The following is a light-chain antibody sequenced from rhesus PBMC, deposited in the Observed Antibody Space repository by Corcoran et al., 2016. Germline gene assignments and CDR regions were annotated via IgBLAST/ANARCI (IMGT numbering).Light chain of an antibody. J-gene: IGKJ2*01. CDR2: GAS. V-gene: IGKV3S9*01. CDR3: QQYINWPPS. Sequence: EIVMTQSPATLSLSPGERATLSCRASQSVSSYVAWYQQKPEQAPRLFIFGASSRATGIPDRFSGSGSGTAFTLPISSLEPEDFAVYDCQQYINWPPSFGRRTKVDIK. CDR1: QSVSSY.